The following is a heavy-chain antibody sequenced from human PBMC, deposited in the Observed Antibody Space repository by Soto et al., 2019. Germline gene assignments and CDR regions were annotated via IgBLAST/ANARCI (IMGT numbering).Heavy chain of an antibody. J-gene: IGHJ6*02. CDR1: GFTFSSYW. D-gene: IGHD1-7*01. CDR3: ARGGITGTDRRIYYYYGMDV. CDR2: IKQGGSEK. V-gene: IGHV3-7*01. Sequence: GGSLRLSCAASGFTFSSYWMSWFRQAPGKGLEWVANIKQGGSEKYYVDSVKGRFTISRDNAKNSLYLQMNSLRAEDTAVYYCARGGITGTDRRIYYYYGMDVWGQGTTVTVSS.